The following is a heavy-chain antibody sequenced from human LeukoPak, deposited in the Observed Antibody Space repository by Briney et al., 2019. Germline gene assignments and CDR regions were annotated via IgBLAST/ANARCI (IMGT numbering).Heavy chain of an antibody. Sequence: GGSLRLSCAASGFTFENYAMHWVRQAPGKGLEWVSGISWNGGIIDYADSVKGRFTISRDNAKNSLYLQMNSLRPEDTALYYCTRATTSTWYGTQDYWGQGTLVTVSS. CDR3: TRATTSTWYGTQDY. CDR1: GFTFENYA. D-gene: IGHD6-13*01. CDR2: ISWNGGII. J-gene: IGHJ4*02. V-gene: IGHV3-9*01.